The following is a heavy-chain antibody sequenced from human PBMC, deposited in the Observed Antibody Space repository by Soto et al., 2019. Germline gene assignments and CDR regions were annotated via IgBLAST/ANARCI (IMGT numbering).Heavy chain of an antibody. CDR3: GRRGPAVGVTGPSDY. J-gene: IGHJ4*02. CDR1: GFTFSDYA. CDR2: INTNSYYI. Sequence: EVQLVESGGGLVKPGGSLRLSWAAFGFTFSDYAMSWVRQAPGKGLEWVSSINTNSYYIYYGDSVKGRFTTSRDNAQNSLCLQMNSLRVEDTAVYYCGRRGPAVGVTGPSDYWGQGTLVIVSS. D-gene: IGHD1-26*01. V-gene: IGHV3-21*01.